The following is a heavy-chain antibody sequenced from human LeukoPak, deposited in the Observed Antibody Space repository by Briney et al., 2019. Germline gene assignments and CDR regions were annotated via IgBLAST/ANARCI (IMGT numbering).Heavy chain of an antibody. CDR3: ARPYGDYLDY. V-gene: IGHV5-51*01. CDR1: EYNFTSYW. Sequence: GESLQISCQGSEYNFTSYWIGWVRQMPGKGLEWMGIIYPGDSDTRYSPSFQGQVTISADKSISTAYLQWSSLKASDTAIYYCARPYGDYLDYWGQGTLVTVSS. CDR2: IYPGDSDT. J-gene: IGHJ4*02. D-gene: IGHD4-17*01.